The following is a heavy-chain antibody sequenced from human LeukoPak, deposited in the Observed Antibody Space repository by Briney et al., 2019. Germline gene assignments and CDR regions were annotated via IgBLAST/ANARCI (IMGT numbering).Heavy chain of an antibody. J-gene: IGHJ4*02. Sequence: ASVKVSCKASGYAFTGYHMHWVRQAPGQGLEWMGRINPNSGGTNYAQKFQGRVTMTRDTSISTAYMELSRLRSDDTAVYYCARVGYGSGSINKPIDYWGQGTLVTVSS. D-gene: IGHD3-10*01. CDR2: INPNSGGT. CDR3: ARVGYGSGSINKPIDY. V-gene: IGHV1-2*06. CDR1: GYAFTGYH.